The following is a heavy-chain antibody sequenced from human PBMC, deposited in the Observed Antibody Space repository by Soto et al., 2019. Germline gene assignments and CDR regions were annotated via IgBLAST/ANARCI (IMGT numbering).Heavy chain of an antibody. CDR2: INHSGST. J-gene: IGHJ3*02. CDR1: GGSFSGYY. CDR3: AIDPYQRDAFDI. V-gene: IGHV4-34*01. Sequence: QVQLQQWGAGLLKPSETLSLTCAVYGGSFSGYYWSWIRQPPGKGLEWIGEINHSGSTNYNPSLKSRVTISVDTSKNQFSLKLSSVTAADTAVYYCAIDPYQRDAFDIWGQGTMVTVSS. D-gene: IGHD2-2*01.